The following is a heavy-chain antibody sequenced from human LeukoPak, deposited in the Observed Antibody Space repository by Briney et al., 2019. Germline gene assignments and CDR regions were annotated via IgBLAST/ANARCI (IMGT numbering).Heavy chain of an antibody. CDR2: ISYDGSNK. D-gene: IGHD5-12*01. CDR1: GFTFSSYG. V-gene: IGHV3-30*18. J-gene: IGHJ6*02. CDR3: AKTGRANSGYDDYYYYYGMDV. Sequence: PGGSLRLSCAASGFTFSSYGMHWVRQAPGKGLEWVAVISYDGSNKYYADSVKGRFTISRDNSKNTLYLQMNSLRAEDTAVYYCAKTGRANSGYDDYYYYYGMDVWGQGTTVTVSS.